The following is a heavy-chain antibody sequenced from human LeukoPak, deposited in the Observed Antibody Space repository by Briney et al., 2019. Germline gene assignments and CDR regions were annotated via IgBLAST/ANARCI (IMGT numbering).Heavy chain of an antibody. D-gene: IGHD3-22*01. J-gene: IGHJ4*02. Sequence: ASVKVSCKASGGTFSSYAISWVRQAPGQGLEWMGGIIPIFGTANYAQKFRGRVTITTDESTSTAYMELSSLRSEDTAVYYCARDRDYYDSSGYYLDYWGQGTLVTVSS. CDR2: IIPIFGTA. CDR1: GGTFSSYA. V-gene: IGHV1-69*05. CDR3: ARDRDYYDSSGYYLDY.